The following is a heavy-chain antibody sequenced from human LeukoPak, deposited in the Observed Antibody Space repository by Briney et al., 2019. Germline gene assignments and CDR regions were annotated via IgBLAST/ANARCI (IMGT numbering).Heavy chain of an antibody. CDR3: ARAVWSDTDYYMDV. CDR1: GYTFTSYG. V-gene: IGHV1-18*01. Sequence: ASVKVSCKASGYTFTSYGISWVRQAPGQGLEWMGWISAYNGNTNYAQKFQGRVTISADDSTNTAYMELSSLRSEDTAVYYCARAVWSDTDYYMDVWGKGTTVTISS. CDR2: ISAYNGNT. J-gene: IGHJ6*03. D-gene: IGHD1-1*01.